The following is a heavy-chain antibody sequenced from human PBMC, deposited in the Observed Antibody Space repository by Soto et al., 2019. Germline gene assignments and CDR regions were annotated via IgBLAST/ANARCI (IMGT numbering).Heavy chain of an antibody. D-gene: IGHD3-10*01. CDR1: GDSINSADYY. Sequence: SETLSVTCTVSGDSINSADYYWNWIRQTPGKGLEWIGHIYYSGAIDYNPSIKSRVTISLDTSKNQFSLRLSSVTAADTAIYYCASRNLDYASGNDHWGQVTLVTLSS. V-gene: IGHV4-30-4*01. CDR2: IYYSGAI. CDR3: ASRNLDYASGNDH. J-gene: IGHJ4*02.